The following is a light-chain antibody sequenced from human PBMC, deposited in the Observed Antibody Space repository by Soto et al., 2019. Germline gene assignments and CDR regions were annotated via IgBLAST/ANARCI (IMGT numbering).Light chain of an antibody. CDR3: AAWDDSLKGWV. CDR1: SSNIGRNT. J-gene: IGLJ3*02. V-gene: IGLV1-44*01. CDR2: SND. Sequence: QSVLTQPPSASGTPGQRVTISCSGGSSNIGRNTVNWYQQLPGTAPKLLIYSNDRRPSGVPDRVSGSKSGTSASLAISGLQSEDEADYYCAAWDDSLKGWVFGGGTKLTVL.